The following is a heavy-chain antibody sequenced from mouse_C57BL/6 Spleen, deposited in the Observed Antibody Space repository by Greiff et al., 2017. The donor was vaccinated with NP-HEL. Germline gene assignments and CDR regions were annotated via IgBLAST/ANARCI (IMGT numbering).Heavy chain of an antibody. Sequence: VQLQQPGTELVKPGASVKLSCKASGYTFTSYWMHWVKQRPGQGLEWIGNINPSNGGTNYNEKFKSKATLTVDKSSSTAYMQLSSLTSEDSAVYYCARHGSSYEGAMDYWGQGTSVTVSS. CDR3: ARHGSSYEGAMDY. CDR1: GYTFTSYW. CDR2: INPSNGGT. D-gene: IGHD1-1*01. V-gene: IGHV1-53*01. J-gene: IGHJ4*01.